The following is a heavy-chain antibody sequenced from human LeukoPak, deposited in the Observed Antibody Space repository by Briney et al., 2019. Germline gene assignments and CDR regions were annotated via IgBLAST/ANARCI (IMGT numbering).Heavy chain of an antibody. D-gene: IGHD3-22*01. CDR1: GFTFSSYS. CDR3: AEGLTITMIVEHAFDI. J-gene: IGHJ3*02. V-gene: IGHV3-21*04. Sequence: GGSLRLSCAASGFTFSSYSMNWVRQAPGKGLEWVSSISSSSSYIYYADSVKGRFTISRDNAKNSLYLQMNSLRAEDTAVYYCAEGLTITMIVEHAFDIWGQGTMVTVSS. CDR2: ISSSSSYI.